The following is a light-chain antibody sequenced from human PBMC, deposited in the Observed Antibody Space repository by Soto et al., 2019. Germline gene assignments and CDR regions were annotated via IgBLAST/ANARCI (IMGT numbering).Light chain of an antibody. CDR3: QHYGYPQWT. CDR2: DAS. CDR1: QSVSSY. V-gene: IGKV3-11*01. J-gene: IGKJ1*01. Sequence: IVLTQSPATLSLSPGERATLSCRASQSVSSYLAWYQQKPGQAPRLLIYDASNRATGIPARFSGSGSGTDFTLTISRLEPEDFAVYYCQHYGYPQWTFGQGTKVDIK.